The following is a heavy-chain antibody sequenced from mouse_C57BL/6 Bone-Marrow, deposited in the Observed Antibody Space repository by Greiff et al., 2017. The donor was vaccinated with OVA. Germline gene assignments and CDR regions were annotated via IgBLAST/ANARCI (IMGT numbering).Heavy chain of an antibody. CDR2: IYPGSGNT. D-gene: IGHD2-10*01. CDR1: GYSFTSYY. V-gene: IGHV1-66*01. Sequence: VQLQESGPELVKPGASVKISCKASGYSFTSYYIHWVKQRPGQGLEWIGWIYPGSGNTKYNEKFKGKATLTADTSSSTAYMQLSSLTSEDSAVYYCARPYYGNYLAWFAYWGQGTLVTVSA. CDR3: ARPYYGNYLAWFAY. J-gene: IGHJ3*01.